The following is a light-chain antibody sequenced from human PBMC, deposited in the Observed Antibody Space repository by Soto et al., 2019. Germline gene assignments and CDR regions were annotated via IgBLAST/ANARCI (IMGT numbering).Light chain of an antibody. CDR2: DAS. Sequence: EIVLTQSPATLSLSPGERATLSCRASQSVSSYLTWYQQKPGQAPRLLIYDASNRATGIPARLSGSGSGTDFTLTISRLEPEDFAIYYCQQRSNWSWTFGQGTKVEIK. V-gene: IGKV3-11*01. CDR1: QSVSSY. J-gene: IGKJ1*01. CDR3: QQRSNWSWT.